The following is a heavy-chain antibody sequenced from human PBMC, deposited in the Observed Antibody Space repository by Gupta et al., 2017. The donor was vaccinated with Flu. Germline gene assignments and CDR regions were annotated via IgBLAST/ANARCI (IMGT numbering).Heavy chain of an antibody. D-gene: IGHD5-12*01. Sequence: QVQLEQSGAEVKKPGSSVKVSCKASGDTFSIHSITWVRQAPGQGLEWMGGIIPIFGAAKNAQKFQGRVTITADDSTSTGFLELSSLRSEDTAVYYCARGNYSGYDTFHLWGQGTLIPVSS. CDR1: GDTFSIHS. CDR3: ARGNYSGYDTFHL. CDR2: IIPIFGAA. J-gene: IGHJ4*02. V-gene: IGHV1-69*01.